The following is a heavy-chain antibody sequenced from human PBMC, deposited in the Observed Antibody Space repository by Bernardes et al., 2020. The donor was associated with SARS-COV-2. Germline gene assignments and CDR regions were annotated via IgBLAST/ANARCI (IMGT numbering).Heavy chain of an antibody. V-gene: IGHV1-2*02. Sequence: ASVKVSCKASGYTFTGYYIHWVRQAPGQGLEWMGWINPNSGGTRYAQKFQGRVTMTRDTSISTGYMELSGLTSDDSAVYYCARYASSYPFDFWGQGTSVTVSS. CDR3: ARYASSYPFDF. CDR2: INPNSGGT. CDR1: GYTFTGYY. D-gene: IGHD3-22*01. J-gene: IGHJ4*02.